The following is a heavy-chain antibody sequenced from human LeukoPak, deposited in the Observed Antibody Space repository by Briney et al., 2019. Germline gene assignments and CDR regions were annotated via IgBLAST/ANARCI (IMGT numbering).Heavy chain of an antibody. D-gene: IGHD3-9*01. J-gene: IGHJ4*02. CDR1: GGSIGSSSYY. CDR3: AGYFDWGDY. V-gene: IGHV4-39*01. CDR2: IYYSGST. Sequence: SGTLSLTCTVSGGSIGSSSYYWGWMRQPPGKGLEWIGSIYYSGSTYYNPSLKSRVTISVDTSKNQFSLKLSSVTAADTAVYYCAGYFDWGDYWGQGTLVTVSS.